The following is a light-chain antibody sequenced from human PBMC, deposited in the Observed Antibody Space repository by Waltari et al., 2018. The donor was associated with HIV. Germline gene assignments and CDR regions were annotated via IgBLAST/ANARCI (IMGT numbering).Light chain of an antibody. V-gene: IGKV1-NL1*01. CDR3: QQYYGVPLT. Sequence: DIQMTQSPSSLSASIGDTVTIPCRASQDISNSVSWFQLQPGKAPKLLVHGAFILQRGVPSRFSGSGSGTDYTLTITCLQAEDFATYFCQQYYGVPLTFGGGTRVDI. J-gene: IGKJ4*01. CDR1: QDISNS. CDR2: GAF.